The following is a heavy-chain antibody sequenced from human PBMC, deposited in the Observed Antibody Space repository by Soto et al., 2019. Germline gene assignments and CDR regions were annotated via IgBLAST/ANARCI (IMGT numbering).Heavy chain of an antibody. V-gene: IGHV4-39*01. CDR1: GGSMSSSSHY. J-gene: IGHJ4*02. Sequence: QLQLQESGPGLVKPSETLSLTCTVSGGSMSSSSHYWVWIRQPPGKGLEWIGSMFYSGTTDYRPSLKSRVTLSVDTSKNQFSLRLTSVTAADTAVYYCARHEVGTILSYWGQGTLVPVSS. D-gene: IGHD3-3*01. CDR3: ARHEVGTILSY. CDR2: MFYSGTT.